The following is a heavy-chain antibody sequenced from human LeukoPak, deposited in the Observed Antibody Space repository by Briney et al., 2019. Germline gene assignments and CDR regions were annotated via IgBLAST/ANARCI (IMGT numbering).Heavy chain of an antibody. Sequence: GESLKISCKGSGYSFTSYWIGWVRQMPGKGLEWMGIIYPGDSDTRYSPSFQGQVTISADKSISTAYLQWSSLEASDTAMYYCARQIGYCSSTSCPNYFDYWGQGTLVTVSS. V-gene: IGHV5-51*01. CDR1: GYSFTSYW. CDR2: IYPGDSDT. J-gene: IGHJ4*02. CDR3: ARQIGYCSSTSCPNYFDY. D-gene: IGHD2-2*03.